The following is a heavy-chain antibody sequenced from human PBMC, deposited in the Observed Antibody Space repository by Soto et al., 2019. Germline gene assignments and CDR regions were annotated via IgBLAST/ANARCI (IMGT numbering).Heavy chain of an antibody. V-gene: IGHV4-31*03. Sequence: QVQLQESGPGLVKPSQTLSLTCTVSGGSISSGGYYWSWIRQHPGKGLEWIGYIYYSGSTYYNPSLKSRVTISVDTSKNQFSLKLSSVTAADTAVYYCARLGQGDYLDTAMVYYYYYYGMDVWAKGPRSPSP. CDR2: IYYSGST. CDR1: GGSISSGGYY. J-gene: IGHJ6*02. CDR3: ARLGQGDYLDTAMVYYYYYYGMDV. D-gene: IGHD5-18*01.